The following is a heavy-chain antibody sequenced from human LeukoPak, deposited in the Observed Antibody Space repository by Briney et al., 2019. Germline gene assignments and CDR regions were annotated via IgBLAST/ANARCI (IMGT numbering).Heavy chain of an antibody. CDR2: ISAYNGNT. CDR1: GYTFTSYG. D-gene: IGHD6-19*01. V-gene: IGHV1-18*01. J-gene: IGHJ6*02. Sequence: ASVNASCKASGYTFTSYGISWVRQAPGQGLEWMGWISAYNGNTNYAQKLQGRVTMTTDTSTSTAYMELRSLRSDDTAVYYCASGPLGIAVAGTNYYYGMDVWGQGTTVTVSS. CDR3: ASGPLGIAVAGTNYYYGMDV.